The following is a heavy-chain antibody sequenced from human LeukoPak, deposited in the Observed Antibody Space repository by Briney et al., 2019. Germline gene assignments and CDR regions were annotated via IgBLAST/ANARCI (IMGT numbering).Heavy chain of an antibody. CDR1: GYTFSSYG. J-gene: IGHJ4*02. D-gene: IGHD4-23*01. Sequence: GGSLRLSCAASGYTFSSYGMHWVRQAPGKGLEWVAVIWYDGSNKYYVDSVKGRFTISRDNSKNTLYLQMNSLRAEDTAVYYCAKDFDYGGNYFDYWGQGTLVTVSS. V-gene: IGHV3-33*06. CDR3: AKDFDYGGNYFDY. CDR2: IWYDGSNK.